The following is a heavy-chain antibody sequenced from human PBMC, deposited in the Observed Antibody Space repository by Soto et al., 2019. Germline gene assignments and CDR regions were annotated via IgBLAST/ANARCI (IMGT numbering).Heavy chain of an antibody. J-gene: IGHJ6*02. CDR1: GFTFSNTW. CDR2: INSDGTTT. CDR3: ATDGSYAQHV. D-gene: IGHD2-2*01. Sequence: RGSLTLSCPVSGFTFSNTWMHWVRQAPGNGLGWVSHINSDGTTTTYADYVKGRSTNTRDNAKNTVHLQMNSLRAEDTAVYYCATDGSYAQHVWGQGTTVTVSS. V-gene: IGHV3-74*01.